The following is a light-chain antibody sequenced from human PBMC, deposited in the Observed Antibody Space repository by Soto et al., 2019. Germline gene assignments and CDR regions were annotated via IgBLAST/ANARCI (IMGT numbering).Light chain of an antibody. CDR3: CSYAGSPRYV. V-gene: IGLV2-11*01. CDR2: DVS. Sequence: QSALTQPRSVSGSPGQSVTISCTGTSSDVGLYNYVSWYQQHPGKAPKVMIYDVSERPSGVPDRFSGSKSGDTASLTISGLQDEDEADYYCCSYAGSPRYVFGTGTKLTVL. J-gene: IGLJ1*01. CDR1: SSDVGLYNY.